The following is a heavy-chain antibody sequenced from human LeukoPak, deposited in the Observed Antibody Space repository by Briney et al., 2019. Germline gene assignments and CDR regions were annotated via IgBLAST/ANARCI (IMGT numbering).Heavy chain of an antibody. CDR1: GGPISSYY. J-gene: IGHJ5*02. CDR3: ARRASAGPYNWFDP. CDR2: IHYSGST. Sequence: SETLSLTCTVSGGPISSYYWSWIRQPPGKGLEWIGYIHYSGSTNYNPSLKSRVTISVDTSKNQFSLKLSSVTAADTAVYYCARRASAGPYNWFDPWGQGTLVTVSS. D-gene: IGHD6-13*01. V-gene: IGHV4-59*01.